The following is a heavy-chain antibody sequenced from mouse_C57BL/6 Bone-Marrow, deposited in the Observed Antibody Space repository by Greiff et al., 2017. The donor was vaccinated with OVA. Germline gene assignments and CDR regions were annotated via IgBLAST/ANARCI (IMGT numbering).Heavy chain of an antibody. D-gene: IGHD2-5*01. V-gene: IGHV3-6*01. CDR2: ISYDGSN. J-gene: IGHJ3*01. CDR3: ARGVRVFTYYSNYAFAY. Sequence: EVKLQESGPGLVKPSQSLSLTCSVTGYSITSGYYWNWIRQFPGNKLEWMGYISYDGSNNYNPSLKNRISITRDTSKNQFFLKLNSVTTEDTATYYCARGVRVFTYYSNYAFAYWGQGTLVTVSA. CDR1: GYSITSGYY.